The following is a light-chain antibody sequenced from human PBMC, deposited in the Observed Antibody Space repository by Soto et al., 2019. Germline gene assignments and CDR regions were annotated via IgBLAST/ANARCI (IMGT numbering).Light chain of an antibody. J-gene: IGLJ2*01. Sequence: QSVLTQPPSVSAAPGQTVTISCSGSSSNIGNDYVSWYQQLPGTAPKLLIYDNNKRPSGIPDRFSGSKSGTSATLGITGLQTGDEADYYCATWDISLSGVIFGGGTKLTVL. V-gene: IGLV1-51*01. CDR3: ATWDISLSGVI. CDR1: SSNIGNDY. CDR2: DNN.